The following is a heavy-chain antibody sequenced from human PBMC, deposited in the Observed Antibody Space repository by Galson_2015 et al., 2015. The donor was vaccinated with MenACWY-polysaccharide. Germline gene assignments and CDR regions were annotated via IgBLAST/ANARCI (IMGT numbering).Heavy chain of an antibody. CDR1: GFAFSGYS. Sequence: SLRLSCAASGFAFSGYSLNWVRQTPGKGLEWVSYISASSSAIYYADSVKGRFTISRDNAKKSLYLQMNSLRDEDTAVYYCAWYNCNDKWGPLDTWGRGTLVTVSS. V-gene: IGHV3-48*02. J-gene: IGHJ4*03. D-gene: IGHD1-1*01. CDR2: ISASSSAI. CDR3: AWYNCNDKWGPLDT.